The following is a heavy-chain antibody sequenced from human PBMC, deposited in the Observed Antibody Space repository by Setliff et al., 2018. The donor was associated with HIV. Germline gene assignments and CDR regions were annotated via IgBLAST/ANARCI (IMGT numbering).Heavy chain of an antibody. V-gene: IGHV3-23*01. CDR3: AKPYRGSVVRDQGYMDV. J-gene: IGHJ6*03. CDR2: ISGSAGST. CDR1: GFTFSSYA. D-gene: IGHD3-10*01. Sequence: GGSLRLSCAVSGFTFSSYAMSWVRQAPGKGLEWVSAISGSAGSTHYADSVKGRFTISGDNSKNTLYLQMNSLRAEDTAVYYCAKPYRGSVVRDQGYMDVWGKGTTVTVSS.